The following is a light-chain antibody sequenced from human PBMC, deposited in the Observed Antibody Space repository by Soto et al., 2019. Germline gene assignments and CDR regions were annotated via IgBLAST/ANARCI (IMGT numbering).Light chain of an antibody. CDR2: GAS. Sequence: EIVLTQSPGTLSLSPVERATLSCRASQSVSSSYLAWYQQEPGQAPRLLIYGASSRATGIPDRFSGSGSGTDFTLTISRLEPEDFAVYYCQKYGSSSWTCGQGTKVDIK. J-gene: IGKJ1*01. CDR1: QSVSSSY. V-gene: IGKV3-20*01. CDR3: QKYGSSSWT.